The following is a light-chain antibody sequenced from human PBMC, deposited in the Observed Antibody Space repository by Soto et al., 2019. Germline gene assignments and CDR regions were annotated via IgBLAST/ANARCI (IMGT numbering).Light chain of an antibody. CDR2: AAS. CDR1: QGISSY. V-gene: IGKV1-27*01. CDR3: QKYNSAPWT. Sequence: DIQMTQSPASLSASPGDRVTITCRASQGISSYLAWYQQKPGKVPKLLIYAASTLQSGVPSRFSGSGSGTDFTLTISSLQPEDVATYYCQKYNSAPWTFGQGTKVEIK. J-gene: IGKJ1*01.